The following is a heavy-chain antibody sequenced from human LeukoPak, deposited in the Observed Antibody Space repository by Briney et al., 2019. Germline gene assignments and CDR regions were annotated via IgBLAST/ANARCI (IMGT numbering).Heavy chain of an antibody. D-gene: IGHD6-19*01. CDR1: GFTFSNSA. J-gene: IGHJ4*02. Sequence: GGSLRLSCTASGFTFSNSAMNWVRQAPGKGLEWVSTIAGGTYYADSVKGRFTISRDNAKNSLYLQMNSLRAEDTALYYCARDGPVAGVELDQWGQGTLVTVSS. CDR2: IAGGT. CDR3: ARDGPVAGVELDQ. V-gene: IGHV3-23*01.